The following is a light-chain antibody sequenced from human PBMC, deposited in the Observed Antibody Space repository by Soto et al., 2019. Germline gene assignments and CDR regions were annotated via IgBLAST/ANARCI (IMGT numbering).Light chain of an antibody. J-gene: IGKJ1*01. V-gene: IGKV3-15*01. CDR3: QQYTNRPPWT. Sequence: EIVMTQSPATLSVSPGERATHSCRASQSVTTNLAWYQQKPGQAPRLLIYGASTRATGIPARFSGSGSGTEFTLTISSLQYDDFAVYYCQQYTNRPPWTFGQGTRVDFK. CDR2: GAS. CDR1: QSVTTN.